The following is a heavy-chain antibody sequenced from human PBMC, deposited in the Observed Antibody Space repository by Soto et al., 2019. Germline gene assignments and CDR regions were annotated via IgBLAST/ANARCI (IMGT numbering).Heavy chain of an antibody. Sequence: PWGSLRLSCAASGFTFISYAISWVRQAPGKGLEWVSAISGSGGSTYYADSVKGRFTISRDNSKNTLYLQMNSLRAEDTAVYYCAKGRGCPDYWGQGTLVTVSS. CDR3: AKGRGCPDY. D-gene: IGHD5-12*01. CDR1: GFTFISYA. CDR2: ISGSGGST. V-gene: IGHV3-23*01. J-gene: IGHJ4*02.